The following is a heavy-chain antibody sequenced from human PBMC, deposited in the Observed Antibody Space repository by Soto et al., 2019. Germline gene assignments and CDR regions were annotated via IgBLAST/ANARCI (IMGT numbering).Heavy chain of an antibody. D-gene: IGHD2-8*01. V-gene: IGHV4-31*11. CDR3: AGKPNALYYFDY. J-gene: IGHJ4*02. CDR1: GGSISSNDYY. CDR2: IHNRGVT. Sequence: QVQLQESGPGLVNPSQTLSLTCAASGGSISSNDYYWSWIRQHQATGLEWIGYIHNRGVTYYNPSLRSRVTMSVDTSKNQVSLKLTSVTAADPAVYYCAGKPNALYYFDYWGQGTMVTVSS.